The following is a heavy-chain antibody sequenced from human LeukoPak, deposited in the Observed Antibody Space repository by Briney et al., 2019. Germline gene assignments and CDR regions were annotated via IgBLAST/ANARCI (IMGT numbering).Heavy chain of an antibody. V-gene: IGHV4-4*07. D-gene: IGHD3-10*01. CDR3: AGDSGTTGEVKFDP. CDR1: GGSISSYY. Sequence: PSETPSLTCTVSGGSISSYYWSWIRQPAGKGLEWIGRIYSSGSTTYNPSLKSRVTMSVDTSKNQFSLKVTSVTAADTAVYYCAGDSGTTGEVKFDPWGQGTLVTVSS. CDR2: IYSSGST. J-gene: IGHJ5*02.